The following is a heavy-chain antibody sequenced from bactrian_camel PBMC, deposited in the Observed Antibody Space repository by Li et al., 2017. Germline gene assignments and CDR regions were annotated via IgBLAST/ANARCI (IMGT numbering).Heavy chain of an antibody. CDR3: VVLSAFGY. Sequence: QLVESGGGLVQPGGSLRLSCAASGFTFSSYWMYWVRQAPGKGLEWVSSMNSGGGTTYYADSVKGRFTISRDNAKNTVYLQMNSLKPEDTAVYYCVVLSAFGYWGQGTQVTVS. J-gene: IGHJ6*01. D-gene: IGHD3*01. CDR1: GFTFSSYW. V-gene: IGHV3S25*01. CDR2: MNSGGGTT.